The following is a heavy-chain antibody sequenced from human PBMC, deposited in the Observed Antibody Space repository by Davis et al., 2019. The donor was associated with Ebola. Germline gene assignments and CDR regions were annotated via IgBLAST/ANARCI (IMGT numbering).Heavy chain of an antibody. Sequence: AASVKVSCKASGYTFTSYAMHWVRQAPGQRLEWMGWINAGNGNTKYSQKFQGRVTITRDTSASTAYMELSSLRSEDTAVYYGARGSSKAYYYYGMDVWGQGTTVTVSS. CDR3: ARGSSKAYYYYGMDV. J-gene: IGHJ6*02. CDR2: INAGNGNT. CDR1: GYTFTSYA. V-gene: IGHV1-3*01. D-gene: IGHD6-6*01.